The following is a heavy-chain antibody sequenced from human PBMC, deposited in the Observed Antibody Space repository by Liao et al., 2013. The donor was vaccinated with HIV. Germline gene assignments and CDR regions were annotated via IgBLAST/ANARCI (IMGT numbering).Heavy chain of an antibody. CDR2: IYISGTT. D-gene: IGHD3-3*01. CDR1: GGSISSDY. Sequence: QVQLQESGPGLVKPSETLSLTCTVSGGSISSDYWSWIRQTAGKGLEWIGRIYISGTTNYNPSLKSRVTMSVDTSKNQFSLKLSSVTAADTAVYYCARGPTIFGVVIPEAFDIWAKGQWSRLF. J-gene: IGHJ3*02. CDR3: ARGPTIFGVVIPEAFDI. V-gene: IGHV4-4*07.